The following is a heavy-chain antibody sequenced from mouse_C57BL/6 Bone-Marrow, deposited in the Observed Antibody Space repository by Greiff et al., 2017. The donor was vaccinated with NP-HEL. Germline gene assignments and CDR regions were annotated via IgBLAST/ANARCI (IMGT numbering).Heavy chain of an antibody. CDR3: APIYHGFAY. V-gene: IGHV1-74*01. Sequence: VQLKQPGAELVKPGASVKVSCKASGYTFTSYWMHWVKQRPGQGLEWIGRIHPSASDTNYNQKFKGKATLTVDKSSSTAYMQLSSLTSEDSAVYYCAPIYHGFAYWGQGTLVTVSA. D-gene: IGHD2-1*01. CDR2: IHPSASDT. CDR1: GYTFTSYW. J-gene: IGHJ3*01.